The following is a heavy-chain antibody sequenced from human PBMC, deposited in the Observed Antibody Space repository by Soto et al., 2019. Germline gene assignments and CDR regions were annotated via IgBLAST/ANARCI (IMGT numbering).Heavy chain of an antibody. CDR2: IYYSGST. CDR3: ARAGKLTLRAFDI. Sequence: SETLSLTCTVSGGSISSGGYYWCWIRQHPGKGLEWIGYIYYSGSTYYNPSLKSRVTISVDTSKNQFSLKLSSVTAADTAVYYCARAGKLTLRAFDIWGQGTMVTVSS. V-gene: IGHV4-31*03. D-gene: IGHD3-10*01. CDR1: GGSISSGGYY. J-gene: IGHJ3*02.